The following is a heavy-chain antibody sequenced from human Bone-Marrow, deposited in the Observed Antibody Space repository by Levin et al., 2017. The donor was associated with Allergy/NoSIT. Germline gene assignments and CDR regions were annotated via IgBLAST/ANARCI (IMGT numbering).Heavy chain of an antibody. Sequence: SVKVSCKASGGTFSNYAVSWVRRAPGQGLEYMGGIIPIFDTTKYAQKFQGRLTITADESTGTVYMELTSLRSEDTALYYCARLFDGSNMWGQGTLITVSS. CDR2: IIPIFDTT. V-gene: IGHV1-69*13. D-gene: IGHD2-21*01. J-gene: IGHJ3*02. CDR1: GGTFSNYA. CDR3: ARLFDGSNM.